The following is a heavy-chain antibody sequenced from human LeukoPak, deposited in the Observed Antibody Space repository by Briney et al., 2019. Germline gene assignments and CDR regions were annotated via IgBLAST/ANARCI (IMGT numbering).Heavy chain of an antibody. D-gene: IGHD2-2*01. J-gene: IGHJ4*02. CDR2: IRSRAYGGTT. CDR1: GFTFGDYA. V-gene: IGHV3-49*04. Sequence: GRSLRLSCTASGFTFGDYAMSWVRQAPGEGLEWVGFIRSRAYGGTTEYAASVKGRFTISRDDSKSIAYLQMNSLKTEDTAVYYCTRDFVVVPAAIDLFDYWGQGTLVTVSS. CDR3: TRDFVVVPAAIDLFDY.